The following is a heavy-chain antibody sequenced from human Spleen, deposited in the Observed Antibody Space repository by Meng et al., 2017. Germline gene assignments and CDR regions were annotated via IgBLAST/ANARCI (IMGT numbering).Heavy chain of an antibody. V-gene: IGHV1-2*06. Sequence: ASVKVSCKASGYTFTGYYMHWVRQAPGQGLEWMGRINPNSGGTNYAQKFQGRVTMTRDTSISTAYMELSRLRSEDTAVYFCSTGPFLTYGDYGESYWGQGTLVTVSS. CDR2: INPNSGGT. D-gene: IGHD4-17*01. CDR3: STGPFLTYGDYGESY. J-gene: IGHJ4*02. CDR1: GYTFTGYY.